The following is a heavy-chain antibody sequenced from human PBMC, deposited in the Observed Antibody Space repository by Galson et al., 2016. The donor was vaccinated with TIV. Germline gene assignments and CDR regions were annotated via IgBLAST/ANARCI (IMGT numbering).Heavy chain of an antibody. D-gene: IGHD1-26*01. CDR1: GYTFINYG. Sequence: SVKVSCKASGYTFINYGITWVRQAPGQGLEWMGWISGYDGHTNYAQMFQGRVTMTSDKSTNTVHMELRSLRSDDTAVYYCARDSGTYDYWGQGSLVTVSS. J-gene: IGHJ4*02. CDR3: ARDSGTYDY. CDR2: ISGYDGHT. V-gene: IGHV1-18*04.